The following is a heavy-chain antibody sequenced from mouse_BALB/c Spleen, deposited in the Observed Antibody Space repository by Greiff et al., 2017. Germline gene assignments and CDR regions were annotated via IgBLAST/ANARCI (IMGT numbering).Heavy chain of an antibody. CDR3: ARYGYGSPPYFDY. CDR1: GFTFSSFG. V-gene: IGHV5-17*02. J-gene: IGHJ2*01. D-gene: IGHD1-1*01. Sequence: EVHLVESGGGLVQPGGSRKLSCAASGFTFSSFGMHWVRQAPEKGLEWVAYISSGSSTIYYADTVKGRFTISRDNPKNTLFLQMTSLRSEDTAMYYCARYGYGSPPYFDYWGQGTTLTVSS. CDR2: ISSGSSTI.